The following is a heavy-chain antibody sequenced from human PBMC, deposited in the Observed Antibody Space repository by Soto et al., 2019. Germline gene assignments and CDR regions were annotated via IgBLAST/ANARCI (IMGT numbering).Heavy chain of an antibody. J-gene: IGHJ5*02. CDR1: VYSISSGYH. D-gene: IGHD2-15*01. V-gene: IGHV4-38-2*02. CDR2: VHYSGNT. Sequence: SEALSVTGTVSVYSISSGYHWACIRQPPGKGLEWLGSVHYSGNTYYNPSLKSRLTISVDKSKNQFSLNLSSVTAADTAVYYCARQDRVVAEGRWFDPWGQGTLVTVSS. CDR3: ARQDRVVAEGRWFDP.